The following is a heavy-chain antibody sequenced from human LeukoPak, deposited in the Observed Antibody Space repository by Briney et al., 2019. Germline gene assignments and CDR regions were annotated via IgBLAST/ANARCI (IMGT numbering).Heavy chain of an antibody. CDR1: GFTFDSYE. D-gene: IGHD2-2*01. CDR2: ISGSGDST. J-gene: IGHJ4*02. CDR3: AKNSRVVVVTPNDY. Sequence: PGGSLRLSCAASGFTFDSYEMHWVRQAPGKGLEWVSAISGSGDSTCYADSVEGRFTISRDNSKNSLYLQMNSLRAEDTAVYYCAKNSRVVVVTPNDYWGQGTLVTVSS. V-gene: IGHV3-23*01.